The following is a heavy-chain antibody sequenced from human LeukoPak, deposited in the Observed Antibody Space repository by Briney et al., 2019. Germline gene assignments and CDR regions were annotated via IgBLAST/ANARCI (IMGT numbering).Heavy chain of an antibody. CDR1: GFTFSNYW. CDR3: ARPGPDAFDI. J-gene: IGHJ3*02. CDR2: IKQDGSEK. V-gene: IGHV3-7*01. Sequence: GGSLRLSCAASGFTFSNYWMSWVRQAPGKGLEWVANIKQDGSEKYYVDSVKGRFTFSRDNSKNTLYLQMNSLRAEDTTVYYCARPGPDAFDIWGQGTMVTVSS.